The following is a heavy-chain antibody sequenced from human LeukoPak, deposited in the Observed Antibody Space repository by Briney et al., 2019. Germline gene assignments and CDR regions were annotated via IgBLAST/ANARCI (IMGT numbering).Heavy chain of an antibody. D-gene: IGHD6-19*01. CDR3: ARGPFSSGWYFDY. V-gene: IGHV3-21*04. Sequence: GGSLRLSCAASGFTFRSYSMNWVRQAPGKGLEWVSSISSSSSYIYYADSVKGRFTISRDNAKNSLYLQMNSLRAEDTAVYYCARGPFSSGWYFDYWGQGTLVTVSS. CDR2: ISSSSSYI. J-gene: IGHJ4*02. CDR1: GFTFRSYS.